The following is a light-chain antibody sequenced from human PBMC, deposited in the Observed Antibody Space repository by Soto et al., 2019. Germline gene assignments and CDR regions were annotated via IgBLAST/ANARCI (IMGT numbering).Light chain of an antibody. J-gene: IGKJ5*01. V-gene: IGKV3-11*01. CDR1: QSVSSSY. CDR2: DAS. Sequence: ENVLTKSPGTLSLSPGERATLSCRASQSVSSSYLVWYQQKPGQAPRLLIYDASNRATGIPARFSGSGSGTDFTLTISSLEPEDFAVYYCQQRSNWLITFGQGTRLEIK. CDR3: QQRSNWLIT.